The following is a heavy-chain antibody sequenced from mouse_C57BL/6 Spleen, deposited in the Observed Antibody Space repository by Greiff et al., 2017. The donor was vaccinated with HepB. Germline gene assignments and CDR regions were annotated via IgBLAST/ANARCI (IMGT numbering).Heavy chain of an antibody. CDR3: AKGYYGSSPFAY. D-gene: IGHD1-1*01. CDR2: IYPGDGDT. J-gene: IGHJ3*01. CDR1: GYAFSSSW. V-gene: IGHV1-82*01. Sequence: SGPELVKPGASVKISCKASGYAFSSSWMNWGKQRPGKGLEWIGRIYPGDGDTNYNGKFKGKATLTADKSSSTAYMQLSSLTSEDSAVYFCAKGYYGSSPFAYWGQGTLVTVSA.